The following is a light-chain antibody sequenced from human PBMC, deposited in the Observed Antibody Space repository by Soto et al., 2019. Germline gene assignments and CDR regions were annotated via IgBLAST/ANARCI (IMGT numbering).Light chain of an antibody. CDR2: GAS. CDR3: HQYCNWPPT. Sequence: DIVMKQYPATLSVSPGGRATLSCRASQSVSSNLAWYQQKPGQAPRLLIYGASTRATGFPARFSGSGSGTEFTLTISILQSEDFALYYCHQYCNWPPTFGPGTKVDV. J-gene: IGKJ3*01. V-gene: IGKV3-15*01. CDR1: QSVSSN.